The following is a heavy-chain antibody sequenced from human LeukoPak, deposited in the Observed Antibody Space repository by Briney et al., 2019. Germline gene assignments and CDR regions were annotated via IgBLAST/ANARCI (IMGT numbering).Heavy chain of an antibody. D-gene: IGHD1-7*01. J-gene: IGHJ4*02. V-gene: IGHV3-21*01. Sequence: GGSLRLSCAASGSTFSSYSMNWVRQAPGKGLEWVSSISSSSSYIYYADSVKGRFTISRDNAKNSLYLQMNSLRAEDTAVYYCARDSLELPDYWGQGTLVTVSS. CDR3: ARDSLELPDY. CDR1: GSTFSSYS. CDR2: ISSSSSYI.